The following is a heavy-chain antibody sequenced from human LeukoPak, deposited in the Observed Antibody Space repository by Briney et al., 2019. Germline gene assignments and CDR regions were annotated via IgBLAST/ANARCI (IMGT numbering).Heavy chain of an antibody. J-gene: IGHJ6*02. CDR2: IYYSGST. V-gene: IGHV4-59*08. Sequence: ASEALSLTCAVYGGSFSGYYWSWIRQPPGKGLEWIGYIYYSGSTNYNPSLKSRVTISVDTSKNQFPLKLSSVTAADTALYYCARQQYYYDNSGSWFYYYGMDVWGPGTTVTVSS. CDR1: GGSFSGYY. CDR3: ARQQYYYDNSGSWFYYYGMDV. D-gene: IGHD3-22*01.